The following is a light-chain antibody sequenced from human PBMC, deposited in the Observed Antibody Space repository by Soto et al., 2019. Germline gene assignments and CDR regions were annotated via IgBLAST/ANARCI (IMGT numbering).Light chain of an antibody. V-gene: IGKV1-5*01. J-gene: IGKJ1*01. CDR1: QSISTW. Sequence: DIQMTQSPSTLSASVGDRVTITCRASQSISTWLAWYQQKPGKAPKLLIYDASSLEGGVPSRFSGSGSGTEFTLTISSLQPDDFATYYCQQYNSYSPFGQGS. CDR2: DAS. CDR3: QQYNSYSP.